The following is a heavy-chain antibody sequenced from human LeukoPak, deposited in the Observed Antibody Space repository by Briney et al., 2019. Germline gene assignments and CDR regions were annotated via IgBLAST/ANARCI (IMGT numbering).Heavy chain of an antibody. CDR3: ARDSAAAAPLDYYYGMDV. Sequence: GGSLRLSCAASGFTFSDYYMSWIRQAPGKGLVWVSRINSDGSSTSYADSVKGRFTISRDNAKNTLYLQMNSLRAEDTAVYYCARDSAAAAPLDYYYGMDVWGQGTTVTVSS. CDR1: GFTFSDYY. V-gene: IGHV3-74*01. D-gene: IGHD6-13*01. J-gene: IGHJ6*02. CDR2: INSDGSST.